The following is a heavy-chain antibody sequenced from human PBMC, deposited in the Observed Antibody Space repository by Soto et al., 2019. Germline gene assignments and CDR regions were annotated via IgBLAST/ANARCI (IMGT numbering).Heavy chain of an antibody. D-gene: IGHD3-3*01. CDR2: IYYSGST. CDR3: GRRPDFGSGYFPLDY. Sequence: SETLSLTCTVSGASISSYYWSWIRQPPGKGLEWIGYIYYSGSTNYNPSLKSRVTISVDTSKNQFSLKLSSVTAADTAVYYCGRRPDFGSGYFPLDYWAQGTLVTVSS. V-gene: IGHV4-59*01. J-gene: IGHJ4*02. CDR1: GASISSYY.